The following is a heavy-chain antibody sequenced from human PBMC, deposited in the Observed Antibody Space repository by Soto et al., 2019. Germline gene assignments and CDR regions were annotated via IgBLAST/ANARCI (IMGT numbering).Heavy chain of an antibody. J-gene: IGHJ4*02. CDR1: GYTFTGYY. D-gene: IGHD6-13*01. V-gene: IGHV1-2*02. Sequence: ASVKGSCKASGYTFTGYYMHWVRQAPGQGLEWMGWINPNSGGTDYAQKFQGRVTMTTDTSTSTAYMELRSLRSDDTAVYYCARVGKPISRSIYSSSWYPRRIRRSYFDYWGQGTLVTVSS. CDR2: INPNSGGT. CDR3: ARVGKPISRSIYSSSWYPRRIRRSYFDY.